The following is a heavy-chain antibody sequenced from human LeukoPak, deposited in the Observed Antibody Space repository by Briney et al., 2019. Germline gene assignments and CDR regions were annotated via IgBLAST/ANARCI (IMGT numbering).Heavy chain of an antibody. V-gene: IGHV1-2*02. CDR3: ARDPPYGNYYDFWSGPLVCGMDV. CDR2: INPNSGGT. CDR1: GYTFTGYY. J-gene: IGHJ6*02. Sequence: GASVKVSCKASGYTFTGYYMHWVRQAPGQGLEWMGWINPNSGGTNYAQKFQGRVTMTRDTSISTAYMELSRLRSDDTAVYYCARDPPYGNYYDFWSGPLVCGMDVWGQGTTVTVSS. D-gene: IGHD3-3*01.